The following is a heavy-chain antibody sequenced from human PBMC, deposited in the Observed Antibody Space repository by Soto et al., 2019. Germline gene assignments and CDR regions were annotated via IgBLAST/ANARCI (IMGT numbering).Heavy chain of an antibody. D-gene: IGHD1-1*01. V-gene: IGHV3-33*01. J-gene: IGHJ3*02. Sequence: QVQLVESGGGVVQPGRSLRLSCAASGFTFSSYGMHWVRQAPGKGLEWVAVIWYDGSNKYYADSVKGRFTISRDNSKNTLYVQMNSLRAEDTAVYYCARDGAGTFDIWGQGTMVTVSS. CDR3: ARDGAGTFDI. CDR2: IWYDGSNK. CDR1: GFTFSSYG.